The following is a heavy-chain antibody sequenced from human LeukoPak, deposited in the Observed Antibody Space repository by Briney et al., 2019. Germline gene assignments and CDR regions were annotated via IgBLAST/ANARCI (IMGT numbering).Heavy chain of an antibody. CDR1: GFTFRSYD. D-gene: IGHD6-13*01. Sequence: HAGGSLRLSCAASGFTFRSYDIHWVRQATGKGLEWVSAIGTAGDTYYPGSVKGRFTISRENAKNSLYLQMNSLRAGDTAVYYCARGSSGYSSSWRPFDYWGQGTLVAVSS. CDR3: ARGSSGYSSSWRPFDY. J-gene: IGHJ4*02. CDR2: IGTAGDT. V-gene: IGHV3-13*01.